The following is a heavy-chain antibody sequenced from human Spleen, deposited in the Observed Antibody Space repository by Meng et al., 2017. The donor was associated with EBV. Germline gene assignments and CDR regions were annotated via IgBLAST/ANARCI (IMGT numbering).Heavy chain of an antibody. V-gene: IGHV4-4*02. D-gene: IGHD3-9*01. CDR1: GGPMRRSNW. J-gene: IGHJ4*02. Sequence: QGELHDAGPGVVKPSGKLSLSCVGCGGPMRRSNWVSWVGQPPGKGLEWIGEIYHSGSTNYKPSLKSRVTISVDKSKNQFSLKLSSVTAADTAVYYCARDLTGYSADHYWGQGTLVTVSS. CDR2: IYHSGST. CDR3: ARDLTGYSADHY.